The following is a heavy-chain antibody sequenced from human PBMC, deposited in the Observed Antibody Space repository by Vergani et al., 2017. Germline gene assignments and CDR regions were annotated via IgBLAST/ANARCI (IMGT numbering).Heavy chain of an antibody. J-gene: IGHJ6*03. CDR2: ISFDGSNM. D-gene: IGHD6-13*01. CDR1: GFTFSSYG. Sequence: QVQLVESGGGVVQPGRSLRLSCAASGFTFSSYGIHWVRQAPGKGLEWVAVISFDGSNMYYADSVKGRFTISRDNSKNTLYLQMNSLRADDTAVYYCVKDDRPGYSSEDYMDVWGKGTTVTVSS. CDR3: VKDDRPGYSSEDYMDV. V-gene: IGHV3-30*18.